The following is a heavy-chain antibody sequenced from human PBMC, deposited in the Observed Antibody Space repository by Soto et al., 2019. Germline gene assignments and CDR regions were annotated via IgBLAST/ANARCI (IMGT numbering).Heavy chain of an antibody. D-gene: IGHD2-21*02. CDR2: LDGSGGAT. CDR3: AKVKTWHCLDY. CDR1: GFTFSSSS. V-gene: IGHV3-23*01. Sequence: EVQLLESGGGLVQPGGSLRLSCAASGFTASGFTFSSSSMSWVRQATGKGLEWVSALDGSGGATYEADSVKGRFTVSRDNAKSTLYLQLNSLRDEDTDVYYCAKVKTWHCLDYWGQGTLVTVSS. J-gene: IGHJ4*02.